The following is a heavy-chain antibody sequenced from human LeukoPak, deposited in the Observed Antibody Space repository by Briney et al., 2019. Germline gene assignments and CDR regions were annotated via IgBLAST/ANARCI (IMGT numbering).Heavy chain of an antibody. J-gene: IGHJ5*02. CDR3: ARDESGDSSSPNWFDP. Sequence: ASVKVSCKASGYTFTSYGISWVRQAPGQGLEWMGWISAYNGNTNYAQKLQGRVTMTTDTSTSTAYMELRSLRSDDTAVYYCARDESGDSSSPNWFDPWGQGTLVTVSS. CDR2: ISAYNGNT. V-gene: IGHV1-18*01. CDR1: GYTFTSYG. D-gene: IGHD6-13*01.